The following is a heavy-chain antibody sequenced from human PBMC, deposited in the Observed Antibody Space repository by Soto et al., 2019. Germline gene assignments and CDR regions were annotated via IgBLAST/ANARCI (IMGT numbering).Heavy chain of an antibody. D-gene: IGHD5-18*01. V-gene: IGHV4-30-4*01. CDR2: IYYSGST. J-gene: IGHJ4*02. CDR3: ARDRNTAMVRFDY. CDR1: GGSISSGDYY. Sequence: QVQLQESGPGLVKPSQTLSLTCTVSGGSISSGDYYWSWIRQPPGKGLEWIGYIYYSGSTYYNTSLKSRVTMSVDTSKNQFYLKLSSVTAADTDVYYCARDRNTAMVRFDYWGQGTLVTVSS.